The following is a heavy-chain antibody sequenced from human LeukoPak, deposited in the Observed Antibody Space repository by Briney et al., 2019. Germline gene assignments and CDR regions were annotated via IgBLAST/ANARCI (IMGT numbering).Heavy chain of an antibody. CDR1: GVSIGRTSYY. Sequence: SETLSVTCSVSGVSIGRTSYYWGWIRQPPGKGLEWIGSIYYSGATYYNPSLNGRLTISLDISKNYFSLNLSYVTAADTSVYFCARLRSCNGGTCSIDSWGQGTLVTVSS. D-gene: IGHD2-15*01. J-gene: IGHJ4*02. CDR2: IYYSGAT. V-gene: IGHV4-39*02. CDR3: ARLRSCNGGTCSIDS.